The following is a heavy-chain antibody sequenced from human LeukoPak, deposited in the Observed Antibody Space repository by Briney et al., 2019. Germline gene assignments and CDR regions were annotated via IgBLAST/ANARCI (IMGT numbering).Heavy chain of an antibody. D-gene: IGHD3-10*01. V-gene: IGHV6-1*01. J-gene: IGHJ3*01. Sequence: SQTLSLTCAISGDSVSTNSAAWIWIRQSPSRGREWLGRTYYRSKWYSDCAVSVKNRITINPDTSKNQFSLQLNSVTPEDTAVYYCARGTSAKNAFDVWGQGTLVTVSP. CDR3: ARGTSAKNAFDV. CDR1: GDSVSTNSAA. CDR2: TYYRSKWYS.